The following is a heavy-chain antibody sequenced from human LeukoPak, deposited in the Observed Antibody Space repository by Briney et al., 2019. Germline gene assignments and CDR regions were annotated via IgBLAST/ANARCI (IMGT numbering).Heavy chain of an antibody. CDR3: ARDSHGDYVDFDY. D-gene: IGHD4-17*01. Sequence: GGSLRLSCAASGFTFSSYWMHWVRQAPGKGLMWVSRINSDGTSTSYADSVKGRFTISRDNAKNTLYLQMNSLRAEDTAVYYCARDSHGDYVDFDYWGQGTLVTVSS. CDR2: INSDGTST. J-gene: IGHJ4*02. CDR1: GFTFSSYW. V-gene: IGHV3-74*01.